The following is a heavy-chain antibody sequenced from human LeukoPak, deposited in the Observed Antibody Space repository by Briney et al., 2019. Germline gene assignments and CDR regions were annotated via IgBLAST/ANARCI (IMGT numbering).Heavy chain of an antibody. CDR3: ARRIEGYNDAPDY. Sequence: GESLKISCKGSGYSFAVYWIAWVRQMPGKGLEWMGIVYPANSDTRYSPSFQGQVTISADKSINTAYLQWTSLKASDTAINYCARRIEGYNDAPDYWGQGTLVTVSS. CDR2: VYPANSDT. V-gene: IGHV5-51*01. CDR1: GYSFAVYW. J-gene: IGHJ4*02. D-gene: IGHD5-18*01.